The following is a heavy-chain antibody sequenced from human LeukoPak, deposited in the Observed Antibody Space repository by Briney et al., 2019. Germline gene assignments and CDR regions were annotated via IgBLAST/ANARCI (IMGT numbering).Heavy chain of an antibody. J-gene: IGHJ4*02. Sequence: PGGSLRLSCAASGFTLSSYAIHWVRQAPGKGLEWVAILSHDGSTTYYADSVKGRFTISRDNAKNSLYLQMNGLRAEDTAVYYCASSSITIFGVVTAPPTDYWGQGTLVTVSS. CDR2: LSHDGSTT. D-gene: IGHD3-3*01. V-gene: IGHV3-30*03. CDR3: ASSSITIFGVVTAPPTDY. CDR1: GFTLSSYA.